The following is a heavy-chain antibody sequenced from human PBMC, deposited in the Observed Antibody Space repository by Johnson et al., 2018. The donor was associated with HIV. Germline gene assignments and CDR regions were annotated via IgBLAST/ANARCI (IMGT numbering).Heavy chain of an antibody. Sequence: QVQLVESGGGLVKPGGSLRLSCVASGFTFSDYYMTWIRQAPRKGLEWVSYISSSGSTIYYADSVKGRFTISRDNAKNSLYLQMNSLRAEDTAVYYCASSIPPYSSSSVAFDIWGQGTMVTVSS. CDR1: GFTFSDYY. CDR3: ASSIPPYSSSSVAFDI. J-gene: IGHJ3*02. V-gene: IGHV3-11*04. CDR2: ISSSGSTI. D-gene: IGHD6-6*01.